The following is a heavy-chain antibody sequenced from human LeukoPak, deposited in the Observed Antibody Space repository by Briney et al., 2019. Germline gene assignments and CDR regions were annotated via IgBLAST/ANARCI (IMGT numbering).Heavy chain of an antibody. D-gene: IGHD3-10*01. V-gene: IGHV3-23*01. CDR2: ISGSGSST. J-gene: IGHJ5*02. CDR1: GFTFRSYA. Sequence: GGSLRLSCAASGFTFRSYAMNWVRQAPGKGLEWVSVISGSGSSTYYADSVKGRFTISRDNSKNTLYLQMNSLRAEDTAVYYCAKDRMVRGAEYNWFDPWGQGTLVTVSS. CDR3: AKDRMVRGAEYNWFDP.